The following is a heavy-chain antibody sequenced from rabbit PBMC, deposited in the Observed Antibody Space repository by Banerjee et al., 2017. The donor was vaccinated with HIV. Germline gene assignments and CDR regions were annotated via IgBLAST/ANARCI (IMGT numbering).Heavy chain of an antibody. CDR2: IHAGDDNT. J-gene: IGHJ6*01. D-gene: IGHD6-1*01. CDR3: ARAPIYTTGWAGYVYAYYGMDL. Sequence: QSLEESGGDLVKPEGSLTLTCTASGFSFSSSDYMCWVRQAPGKGLEWIACIHAGDDNTYYASWAKGRFTISKTSSTTVTLQMTSLTAADTATYFCARAPIYTTGWAGYVYAYYGMDLWGPGTLVTVS. V-gene: IGHV1S40*01. CDR1: GFSFSSSDY.